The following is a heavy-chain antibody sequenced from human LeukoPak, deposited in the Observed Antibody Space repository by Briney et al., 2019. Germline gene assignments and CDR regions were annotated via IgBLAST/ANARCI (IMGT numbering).Heavy chain of an antibody. J-gene: IGHJ4*02. CDR3: AKDTRQYSTSGEFDY. CDR2: IRYDGSNK. Sequence: GGSLRLSCAASGFTFSSYGMHWVRQAPGKGLEWVAFIRYDGSNKYYADSVKGRFTISRDNSKNTLYLKMNSLRAEDMALYYCAKDTRQYSTSGEFDYWGQGTLVTVSS. V-gene: IGHV3-30*02. CDR1: GFTFSSYG. D-gene: IGHD6-6*01.